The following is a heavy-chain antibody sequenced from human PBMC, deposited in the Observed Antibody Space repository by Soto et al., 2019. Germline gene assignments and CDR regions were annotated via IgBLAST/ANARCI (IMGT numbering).Heavy chain of an antibody. J-gene: IGHJ3*02. D-gene: IGHD1-26*01. CDR2: FDPEDGET. CDR1: GYTLTELS. V-gene: IGHV1-24*01. Sequence: GASVKVSCKVSGYTLTELSMHWVRQAPGKGLEWMGGFDPEDGETIYAQKFQGRVTMTEDTSTDTAYMELSSLRSEDTAVHYCATAYDSGSYYEGFGIWGQGTMVTVSS. CDR3: ATAYDSGSYYEGFGI.